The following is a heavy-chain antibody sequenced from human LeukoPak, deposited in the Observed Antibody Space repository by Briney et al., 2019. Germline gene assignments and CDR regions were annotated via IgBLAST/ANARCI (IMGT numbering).Heavy chain of an antibody. CDR2: ISSSSSTI. CDR3: ARVEGSPLDY. CDR1: GFTFSSYS. D-gene: IGHD1-26*01. V-gene: IGHV3-48*04. J-gene: IGHJ4*02. Sequence: GGSLRLSCAASGFTFSSYSMYWVRQAPGKGLEWVSYISSSSSTIYYADSVKGRFTISRDNAKNSLYLQMNSLRAEDTAVYYCARVEGSPLDYWGQGTLVTVSS.